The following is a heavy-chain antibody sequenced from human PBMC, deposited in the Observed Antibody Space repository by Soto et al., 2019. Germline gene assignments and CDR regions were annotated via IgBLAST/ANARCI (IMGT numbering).Heavy chain of an antibody. CDR2: IIPILGIA. D-gene: IGHD3-16*02. V-gene: IGHV1-69*02. CDR3: ARGLSGSYRTFDP. Sequence: ASVKVSCKASGGTFSSYTISWVRQAPGQGLEWMGRIIPILGIANYAQKFQGRVTITADKSTSTAYMELSSLRSEDTAVYYCARGLSGSYRTFDPWGQGTLVTVSS. CDR1: GGTFSSYT. J-gene: IGHJ5*02.